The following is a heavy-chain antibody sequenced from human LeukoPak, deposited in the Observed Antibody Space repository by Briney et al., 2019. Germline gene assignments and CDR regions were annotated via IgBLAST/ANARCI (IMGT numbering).Heavy chain of an antibody. J-gene: IGHJ5*02. Sequence: PSETLSLTCAVSGYSISSGYYWGWIRQPPGKGLEWIGSIYHSGSTYYNPSLKSRVTISVDTSKNQFSLKLSSVTAADTAVYYCARDWVLPTTIGGVSWFDPWGQGTLVTVSS. D-gene: IGHD2-2*01. CDR2: IYHSGST. V-gene: IGHV4-38-2*02. CDR3: ARDWVLPTTIGGVSWFDP. CDR1: GYSISSGYY.